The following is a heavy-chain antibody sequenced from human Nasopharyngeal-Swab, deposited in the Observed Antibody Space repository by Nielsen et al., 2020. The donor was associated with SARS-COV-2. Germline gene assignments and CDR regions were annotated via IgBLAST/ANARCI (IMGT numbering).Heavy chain of an antibody. CDR2: INTDGSST. V-gene: IGHV3-74*01. CDR3: ARERGGGYGDY. D-gene: IGHD5-12*01. J-gene: IGHJ4*02. CDR1: GFTFSSYW. Sequence: GGSLRLSCAASGFTFSSYWMHWVRQAPEKGPVWVSRINTDGSSTSFADSVRGRFTISRDNAKNSLYLQMNSLTAEDTAVYYCARERGGGYGDYWGQGTLVTVSS.